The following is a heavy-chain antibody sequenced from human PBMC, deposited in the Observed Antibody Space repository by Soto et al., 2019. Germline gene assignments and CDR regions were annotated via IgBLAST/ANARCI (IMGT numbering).Heavy chain of an antibody. CDR2: ISSSSSYT. J-gene: IGHJ4*02. CDR3: ARGNYHDY. CDR1: GFTFSDYY. Sequence: GVSMRVSCAASGFTFSDYYRSWIRQAPGKGLEWVSYISSSSSYTNYADSVKGRFTISRDNAKNSLYLQMNSLRAEDTAAYYCARGNYHDYWGQGTLVTVSS. V-gene: IGHV3-11*06.